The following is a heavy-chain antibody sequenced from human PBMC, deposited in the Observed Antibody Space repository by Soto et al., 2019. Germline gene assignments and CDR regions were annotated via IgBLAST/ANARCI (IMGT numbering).Heavy chain of an antibody. Sequence: GGSLRLSCAASGFTFSSYAMSWVRQAPGKGLEWVSAISGSGGSTYYADSVKGRFTISRDNSKNTLYVQMNSLRAEDTAVYYCAKDLSPNIAPNGYYYYGMDVWGQGTTVTVSS. CDR1: GFTFSSYA. D-gene: IGHD2-8*01. J-gene: IGHJ6*02. CDR3: AKDLSPNIAPNGYYYYGMDV. CDR2: ISGSGGST. V-gene: IGHV3-23*01.